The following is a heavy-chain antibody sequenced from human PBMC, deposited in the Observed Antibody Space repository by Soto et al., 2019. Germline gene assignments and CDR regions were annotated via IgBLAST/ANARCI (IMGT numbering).Heavy chain of an antibody. CDR1: GFTFSSYG. V-gene: IGHV3-33*01. D-gene: IGHD6-19*01. Sequence: GGSLRLSCAASGFTFSSYGMHWVRQAPGKGLEWVAVIWYDGSNKYYADSVKGRFTISRDNSKNTLYLQMNSLRAEDTAVYYCAREASYRYSSGWYYYYGMDVWGQGTTVTVSS. CDR3: AREASYRYSSGWYYYYGMDV. J-gene: IGHJ6*02. CDR2: IWYDGSNK.